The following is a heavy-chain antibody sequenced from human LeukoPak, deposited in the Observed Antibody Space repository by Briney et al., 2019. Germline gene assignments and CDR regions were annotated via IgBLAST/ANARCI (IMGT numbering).Heavy chain of an antibody. D-gene: IGHD3-22*01. J-gene: IGHJ3*02. V-gene: IGHV3-23*01. CDR2: ISGSGGSA. Sequence: QPGGSLRLSCAASGFTFSSYAMSWVRQAPGKGLEWVSAISGSGGSAYCADSVKGRFTISRDNSKNTLYLQMNSLRAEDTAVYYCAKDSGYYDSSGYPHDAFDIWGQGTMVTVSS. CDR1: GFTFSSYA. CDR3: AKDSGYYDSSGYPHDAFDI.